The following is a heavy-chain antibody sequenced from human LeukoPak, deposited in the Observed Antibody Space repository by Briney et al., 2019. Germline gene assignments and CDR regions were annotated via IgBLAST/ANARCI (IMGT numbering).Heavy chain of an antibody. D-gene: IGHD1-26*01. CDR3: AKDRSGSYSNWFDP. CDR2: IKLDGSEK. Sequence: GGSLRLSCVASGFTFGKYWMSWVRQAPGKGLEWVANIKLDGSEKNYVDSVKGRFTISRDNTKNSLYLQMNSLRAEDTAVFYCAKDRSGSYSNWFDPWGQGTLVTVSS. V-gene: IGHV3-7*03. CDR1: GFTFGKYW. J-gene: IGHJ5*02.